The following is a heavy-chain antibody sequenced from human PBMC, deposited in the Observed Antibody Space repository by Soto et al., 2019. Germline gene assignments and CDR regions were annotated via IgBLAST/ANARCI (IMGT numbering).Heavy chain of an antibody. CDR3: AKDLSNVLGYCSSTSCYGGDY. J-gene: IGHJ4*02. V-gene: IGHV3-74*01. D-gene: IGHD2-2*01. CDR1: GFTFSIYW. Sequence: GGSLRLSCEASGFTFSIYWMEWVRQAPGKGLVWVSRIRSDGGTNYADSVKGRFTVSRDNAKNTLHLQMNSLRAEDTAVYYCAKDLSNVLGYCSSTSCYGGDYWGQGTLVTVSS. CDR2: IRSDGGT.